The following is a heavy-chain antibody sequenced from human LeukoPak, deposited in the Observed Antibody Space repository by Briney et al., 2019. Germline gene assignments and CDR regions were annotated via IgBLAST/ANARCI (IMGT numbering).Heavy chain of an antibody. Sequence: GGSLRLSCEASGFTFDDYAMHWVRQAPGKGLEWVSPISGDGVSTYYADSVKGRFTISRDNSKNSLYLQMNSLRTEDTALYYCAKDQIQLWSFDYWGQGTLVTVSS. D-gene: IGHD5-18*01. CDR3: AKDQIQLWSFDY. CDR1: GFTFDDYA. J-gene: IGHJ4*02. CDR2: ISGDGVST. V-gene: IGHV3-43*02.